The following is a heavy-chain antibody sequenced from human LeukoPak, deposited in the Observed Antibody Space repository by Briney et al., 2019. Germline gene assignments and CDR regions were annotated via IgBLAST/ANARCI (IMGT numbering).Heavy chain of an antibody. CDR2: IYYSGST. D-gene: IGHD3-10*01. CDR3: AGGQKYVYGSGSSPHWV. CDR1: GRTISSDDYY. Sequence: SETLSLTCTVSGRTISSDDYYWSWLPQPTGQGLEWIGYIYYSGSTYYNPSLKSRVTISVDTSKNHFSLKLNSLTAEDTAVYYCAGGQKYVYGSGSSPHWVWGEGTTVTVSS. J-gene: IGHJ6*04. V-gene: IGHV4-30-4*08.